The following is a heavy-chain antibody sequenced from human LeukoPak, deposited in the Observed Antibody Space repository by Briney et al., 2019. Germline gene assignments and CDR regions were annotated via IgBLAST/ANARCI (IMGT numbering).Heavy chain of an antibody. J-gene: IGHJ4*02. D-gene: IGHD6-19*01. CDR2: IIPIFGIA. Sequence: SVKVSCKASGGTFSSYAISWVRQAPGQGLEWMGRIIPIFGIANYAQKFQGRVTITADKSTSTAYMELSSLRSEDTAVYYCAREEEKVVAGPHFDYWGQGTLSPSPQ. CDR1: GGTFSSYA. V-gene: IGHV1-69*04. CDR3: AREEEKVVAGPHFDY.